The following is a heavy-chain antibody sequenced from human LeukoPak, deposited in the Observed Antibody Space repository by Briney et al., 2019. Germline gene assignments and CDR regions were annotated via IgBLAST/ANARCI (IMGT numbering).Heavy chain of an antibody. V-gene: IGHV3-7*01. Sequence: GGPLRLSCAAAGFKFSSDWMSWVRQAPGKGLEWVANITEDGSEKYYVDSVKGRFTISRDNAKNSLYLQMHNLRAEDTAVYYCARLRCIAARVGLDYWGQGTLVPVSS. CDR1: GFKFSSDW. CDR3: ARLRCIAARVGLDY. D-gene: IGHD6-6*01. CDR2: ITEDGSEK. J-gene: IGHJ4*02.